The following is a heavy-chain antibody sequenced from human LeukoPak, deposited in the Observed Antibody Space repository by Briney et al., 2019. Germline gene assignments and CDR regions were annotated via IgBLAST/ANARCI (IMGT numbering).Heavy chain of an antibody. CDR1: GGSISSYY. V-gene: IGHV4-59*01. CDR3: ARGAPWEPIDY. Sequence: SETLSLTCTVSGGSISSYYWSWIRQPPGKGLEWIGYIYYSGSTNYNPSLKSRVTISVDTSKNQFSLKLSSVTAADTAVYYCARGAPWEPIDYWGQGTLVTVSS. D-gene: IGHD1-26*01. CDR2: IYYSGST. J-gene: IGHJ4*02.